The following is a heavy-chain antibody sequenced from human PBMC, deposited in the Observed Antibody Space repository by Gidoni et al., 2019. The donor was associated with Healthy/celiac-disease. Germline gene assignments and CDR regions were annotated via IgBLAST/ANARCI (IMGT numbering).Heavy chain of an antibody. CDR3: AKVSAMGIYYYYGMDV. CDR2: ISGSGGST. J-gene: IGHJ6*02. D-gene: IGHD5-18*01. CDR1: GFTFSSYA. Sequence: EVQLLESGGGLVQPGGSLRLSCAASGFTFSSYAMSWVRQAPGKGLELVSAISGSGGSTYYADSVKGRFTISRDNSKNTLYLQMNSLRAEDTAVYYCAKVSAMGIYYYYGMDVWGQGTTVTVSS. V-gene: IGHV3-23*01.